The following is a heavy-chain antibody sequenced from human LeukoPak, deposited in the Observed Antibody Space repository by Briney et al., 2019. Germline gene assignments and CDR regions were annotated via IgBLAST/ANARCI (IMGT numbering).Heavy chain of an antibody. CDR3: ATNYGGNAQETRFDY. CDR2: IYYSGST. V-gene: IGHV4-59*01. D-gene: IGHD4-23*01. CDR1: GGSISSYY. J-gene: IGHJ4*02. Sequence: PSETLSLTCTVFGGSISSYYWSWIRQPPGKGLEWIGYIYYSGSTNYNPSLKSRVTISVDTSKNQFSLKLSSVTAADTAVYYCATNYGGNAQETRFDYWGQGTLVTVSS.